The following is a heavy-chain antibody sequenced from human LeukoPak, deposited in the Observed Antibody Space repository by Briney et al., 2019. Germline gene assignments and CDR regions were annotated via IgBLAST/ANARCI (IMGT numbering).Heavy chain of an antibody. CDR3: VSLSDYYYYYMDV. J-gene: IGHJ6*03. CDR1: NGSISSSSYY. CDR2: LYYSGST. Sequence: SETLSLTCIVSNGSISSSSYYWGWIRQPPEKGLEWIGRLYYSGSTYYNPSLKTRVTISVDTSKSQFSLKLDSVTAADTAVYYCVSLSDYYYYYMDVWGRGTSVTVSS. V-gene: IGHV4-39*01.